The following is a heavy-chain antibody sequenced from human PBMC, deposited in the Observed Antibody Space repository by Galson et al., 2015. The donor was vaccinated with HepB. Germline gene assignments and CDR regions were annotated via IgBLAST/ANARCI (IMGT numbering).Heavy chain of an antibody. CDR2: NSAYNGNT. CDR1: GFTFTSFA. D-gene: IGHD2-15*01. CDR3: ARSTDGPSSCSSCICYVFDS. V-gene: IGHV1-18*04. J-gene: IGHJ4*02. Sequence: SVKVSCKASGFTFTSFAISWVRQAPGQGLEWMGWNSAYNGNTNSAQKFQGRVTMTTDTSTSTAYMELGTLRSDDTAVYYCARSTDGPSSCSSCICYVFDSWGQGTLVTVSS.